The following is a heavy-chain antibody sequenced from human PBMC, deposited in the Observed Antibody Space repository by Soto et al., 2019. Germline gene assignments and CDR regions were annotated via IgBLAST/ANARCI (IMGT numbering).Heavy chain of an antibody. CDR1: GFALSGYW. D-gene: IGHD2-21*02. Sequence: EVQLVESGGGLVQPGGSLRLSCAASGFALSGYWMTWVRQAPGKGLEWVASINPDGTLKYYVDSVKGRFTISGDNADNSLFLQMISLRVEDTAVYYCARWESGDWYLGIWGQGTLVTVSS. J-gene: IGHJ4*02. CDR2: INPDGTLK. V-gene: IGHV3-7*03. CDR3: ARWESGDWYLGI.